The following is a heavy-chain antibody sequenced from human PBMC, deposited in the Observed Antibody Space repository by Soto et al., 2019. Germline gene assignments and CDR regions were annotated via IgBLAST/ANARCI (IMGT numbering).Heavy chain of an antibody. Sequence: QVQLVQSGAEVKKPGSSVRVSCKASGGTFSTFVVNWVRQAPGQGLEWMGRIIPIFDTTNYAQKFQGRVTITADESTSTAYMELSSLRSEDTAVYFCASRYQWLRSFDYCGQGTLVTVSS. CDR1: GGTFSTFV. CDR3: ASRYQWLRSFDY. D-gene: IGHD5-12*01. J-gene: IGHJ4*02. CDR2: IIPIFDTT. V-gene: IGHV1-69*12.